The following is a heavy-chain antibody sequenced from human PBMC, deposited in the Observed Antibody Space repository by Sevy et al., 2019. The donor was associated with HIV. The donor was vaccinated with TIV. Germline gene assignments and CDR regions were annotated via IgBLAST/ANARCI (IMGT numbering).Heavy chain of an antibody. V-gene: IGHV1-24*01. J-gene: IGHJ6*02. CDR3: ATVGATTLGYYYYGMDV. D-gene: IGHD1-26*01. CDR2: FDPEDGET. Sequence: ASVKVSCKVSGYTLTELSMHWVRQAPGKGLEWMGGFDPEDGETIYAQKFQGRVTMTEDTSTETAYMELSSLRSEDTAVYYCATVGATTLGYYYYGMDVWGQRTTVTVSS. CDR1: GYTLTELS.